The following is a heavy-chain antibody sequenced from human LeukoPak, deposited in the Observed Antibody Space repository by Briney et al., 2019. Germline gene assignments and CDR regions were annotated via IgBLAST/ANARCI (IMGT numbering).Heavy chain of an antibody. Sequence: SETLPLTCTVSGDSISNYYWSWIRQSPGKGLEWIGYIYPSGSTNYNPSLKSRVTISVDTSMNQFSLKLTSVTAADTAVYYCAGEDSNEISGYPTRSFDHWGQGTLVIVSS. CDR3: AGEDSNEISGYPTRSFDH. J-gene: IGHJ4*02. D-gene: IGHD3-22*01. CDR1: GDSISNYY. CDR2: IYPSGST. V-gene: IGHV4-4*09.